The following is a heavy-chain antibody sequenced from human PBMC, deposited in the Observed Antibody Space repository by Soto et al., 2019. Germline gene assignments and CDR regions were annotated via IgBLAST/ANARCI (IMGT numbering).Heavy chain of an antibody. CDR3: ARGGAVAGTYDY. CDR1: GGSFRCYY. D-gene: IGHD6-19*01. V-gene: IGHV4-34*01. CDR2: LNHSGST. J-gene: IGHJ4*02. Sequence: PSETLSPACAADGGSFRCYYWSWIRPPPGKGLEWIGELNHSGSTNYNPSLKSRVTISVDTSKNQLSLKLSSVTAADTVVYYCARGGAVAGTYDYWGQGTLVTVSS.